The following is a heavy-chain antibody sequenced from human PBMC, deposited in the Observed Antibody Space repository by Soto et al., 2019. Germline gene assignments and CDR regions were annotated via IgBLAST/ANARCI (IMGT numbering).Heavy chain of an antibody. CDR1: GGTFSSYA. V-gene: IGHV1-69*01. CDR2: IIPIFGTA. D-gene: IGHD3-22*01. Sequence: QVQLVQSGAEVKKPGSSVKVSCKASGGTFSSYAISWVRQAPGQGLEWMGGIIPIFGTANYAQKFQGRVTITADESTSTAYLELSSLRSEDTAVYYCARAAYYYDSSGDSRLDYWGQGTLVTVSS. J-gene: IGHJ4*02. CDR3: ARAAYYYDSSGDSRLDY.